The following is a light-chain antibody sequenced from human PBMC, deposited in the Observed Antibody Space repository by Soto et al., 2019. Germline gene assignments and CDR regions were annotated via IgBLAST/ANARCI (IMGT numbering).Light chain of an antibody. J-gene: IGKJ4*01. Sequence: DIVMTQSPLSLPVTPGEPASISCRSSQSLLHSNGYNYLDWYLQKPGQSPQLLIYLGSNRASGVHDRFSGSGSCTDFTLKISRVETEDVGVYYCMQALQTLLTFGGGTKVEIK. CDR2: LGS. V-gene: IGKV2-28*01. CDR3: MQALQTLLT. CDR1: QSLLHSNGYNY.